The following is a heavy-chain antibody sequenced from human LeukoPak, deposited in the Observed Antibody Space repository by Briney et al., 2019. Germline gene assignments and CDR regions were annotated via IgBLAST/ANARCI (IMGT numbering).Heavy chain of an antibody. V-gene: IGHV4-59*01. Sequence: SETLSLTCTVSGDSITNYYWSWYRQPPGQGLEWIGYIYYSGNTNYNPSLKSRVTISVDKSKNQFSLKLRSVTAADTAVYYCAKMPPNYYDSKASGGYFDYWGQGTLVTVSS. CDR2: IYYSGNT. J-gene: IGHJ4*02. D-gene: IGHD3-22*01. CDR3: AKMPPNYYDSKASGGYFDY. CDR1: GDSITNYY.